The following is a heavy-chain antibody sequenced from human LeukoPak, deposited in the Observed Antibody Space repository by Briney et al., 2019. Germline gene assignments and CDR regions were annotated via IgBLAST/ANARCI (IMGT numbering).Heavy chain of an antibody. CDR2: IKSKTDGGTT. D-gene: IGHD4-17*01. V-gene: IGHV3-15*01. J-gene: IGHJ4*02. Sequence: GGSLRLSCAASGFSVSNAWMSWVRQAPGKGLEWVGRIKSKTDGGTTDYAAPVKGRFSISRDDSENTQYLQMNSLKTEDTAVYYCTTASTVTYYFEHWGQGTLVTVSS. CDR1: GFSVSNAW. CDR3: TTASTVTYYFEH.